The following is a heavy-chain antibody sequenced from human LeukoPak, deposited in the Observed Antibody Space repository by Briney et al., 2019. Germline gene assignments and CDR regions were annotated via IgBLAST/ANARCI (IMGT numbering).Heavy chain of an antibody. Sequence: PSETLSLTCTVSGGSISSYYWSWIRQPPGKGLEWITYIYYSGSTYYNPSLKSRVTISVDTSKNQFSLKLSSVTAADTAVYYCARERIAAAGHDAFDIWGQGTMVTVSS. CDR3: ARERIAAAGHDAFDI. CDR2: IYYSGST. J-gene: IGHJ3*02. D-gene: IGHD6-13*01. CDR1: GGSISSYY. V-gene: IGHV4-59*04.